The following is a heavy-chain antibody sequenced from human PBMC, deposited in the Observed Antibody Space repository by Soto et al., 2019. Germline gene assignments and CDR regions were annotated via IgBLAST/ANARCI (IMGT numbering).Heavy chain of an antibody. D-gene: IGHD1-26*01. CDR3: ARDLGVGATGLYYYYGMDV. V-gene: IGHV3-23*01. Sequence: GGSLRLSCAASGFTFSSYAMSWVRQAPGKGLEWVSAISGSGGSTYYADSVKGRFTISRDNSKNTLYLQMNSLRAEDTAVYYCARDLGVGATGLYYYYGMDVWGQGTTVTV. CDR2: ISGSGGST. CDR1: GFTFSSYA. J-gene: IGHJ6*02.